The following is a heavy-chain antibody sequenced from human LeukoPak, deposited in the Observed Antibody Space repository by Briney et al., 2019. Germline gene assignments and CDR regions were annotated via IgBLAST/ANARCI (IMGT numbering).Heavy chain of an antibody. CDR3: ARDRGRISDCYGSGRSLQYYMDV. V-gene: IGHV1-2*02. D-gene: IGHD3-10*01. CDR2: INPNSGGT. Sequence: GASVKVSCKTSGYTFTDYYMHWVRQAPGQGLEWMGWINPNSGGTNYAQKFQGRVTMTRDTSISTAYMEMSRLISDDTAVYYCARDRGRISDCYGSGRSLQYYMDVWGKGTTVTVSS. CDR1: GYTFTDYY. J-gene: IGHJ6*03.